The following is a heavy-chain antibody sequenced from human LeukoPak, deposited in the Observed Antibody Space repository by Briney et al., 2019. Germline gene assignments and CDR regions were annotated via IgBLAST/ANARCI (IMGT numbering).Heavy chain of an antibody. CDR1: GYTFTSYY. CDR3: ARDNAPSSSWYWFDP. D-gene: IGHD6-13*01. CDR2: INPSGGST. V-gene: IGHV1-46*01. Sequence: ASVKVSCKASGYTFTSYYMHWVRQAPGQGLEWMGIINPSGGSTSYAQKFQGRVTISVDTSKNQFSLKLSSVTAADTAVYYCARDNAPSSSWYWFDPWGQGTLVTVSS. J-gene: IGHJ5*02.